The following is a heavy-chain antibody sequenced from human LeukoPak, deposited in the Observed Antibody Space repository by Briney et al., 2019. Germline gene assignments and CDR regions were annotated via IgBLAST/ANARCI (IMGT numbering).Heavy chain of an antibody. D-gene: IGHD5-24*01. Sequence: ASVKVSCKASGGTFSSYAISWVRQAPGQGLEWMGGIIPIFGTANYAQKFQGRVTITADESTSTAYMELSSLRSEDTAVYYCARDSRDGYNPWYFDYWGQGTLVTVSS. V-gene: IGHV1-69*01. CDR2: IIPIFGTA. J-gene: IGHJ4*02. CDR1: GGTFSSYA. CDR3: ARDSRDGYNPWYFDY.